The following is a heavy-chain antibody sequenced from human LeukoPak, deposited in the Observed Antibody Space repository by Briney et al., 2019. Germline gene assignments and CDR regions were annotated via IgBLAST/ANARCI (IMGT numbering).Heavy chain of an antibody. D-gene: IGHD4-17*01. Sequence: GGSLRLSCAASGFTFSGSAMHWVRQASGKGLEWVGRIRSKANSYATAYAASVKGRFTISRDDSKNTAFLQMNSLKAEDTALFYCARYLRKLYGRGGDYYFYMDVWGKGTTVTVSS. CDR2: IRSKANSYAT. V-gene: IGHV3-73*01. J-gene: IGHJ6*03. CDR1: GFTFSGSA. CDR3: ARYLRKLYGRGGDYYFYMDV.